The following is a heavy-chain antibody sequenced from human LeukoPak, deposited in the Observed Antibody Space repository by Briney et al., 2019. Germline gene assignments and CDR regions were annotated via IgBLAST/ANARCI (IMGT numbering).Heavy chain of an antibody. J-gene: IGHJ4*02. Sequence: SQTLSLTCTVSGFSISSGTYDWRGIRQPAGKGLEWIVRIYSSGSTNYNPSLKSRITISIDRTKNTFSQKLSSVPAAATAVYSCAREGGYYGGNWAPFDYWGQGTLVTVSS. CDR2: IYSSGST. V-gene: IGHV4-61*02. CDR1: GFSISSGTYD. CDR3: AREGGYYGGNWAPFDY. D-gene: IGHD4-23*01.